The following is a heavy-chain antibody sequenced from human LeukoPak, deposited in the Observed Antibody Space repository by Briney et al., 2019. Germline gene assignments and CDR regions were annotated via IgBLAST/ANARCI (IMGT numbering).Heavy chain of an antibody. CDR3: ARRYLFQGVTNAFDP. CDR1: GFSLSTSGVA. J-gene: IGHJ5*02. Sequence: SGPTLVNPTQTLTLTCTFSGFSLSTSGVAVGWIRQPPGKALEWLAPVYWDDDKFYNPSLGNRLTITKYTSKNQVVLTVTNMDPVDTATYYCARRYLFQGVTNAFDPWGQGTLVTVSS. V-gene: IGHV2-5*02. CDR2: VYWDDDK. D-gene: IGHD3-16*01.